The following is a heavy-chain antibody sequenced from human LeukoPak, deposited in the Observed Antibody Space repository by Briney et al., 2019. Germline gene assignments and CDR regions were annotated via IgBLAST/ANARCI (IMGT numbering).Heavy chain of an antibody. V-gene: IGHV1-2*02. CDR3: ATHNDFWSGYYPTGVDY. CDR1: GYTISDYF. D-gene: IGHD3-3*01. Sequence: GASVRVSCKASGYTISDYFMHWVRQAPGQGLEWMGWINPNTNGINYAQKFQGRVTMTRDTSISTAYMELSRLRSDDTAVYYCATHNDFWSGYYPTGVDYWGQGTLVTVSS. CDR2: INPNTNGI. J-gene: IGHJ4*02.